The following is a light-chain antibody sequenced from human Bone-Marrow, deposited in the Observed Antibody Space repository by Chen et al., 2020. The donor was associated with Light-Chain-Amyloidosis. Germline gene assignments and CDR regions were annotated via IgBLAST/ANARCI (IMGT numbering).Light chain of an antibody. CDR2: RDP. CDR3: QAADSSGSNEVI. CDR1: DLPTKY. V-gene: IGLV3-25*02. Sequence: SYELTQPPSVSVSPGQTARITCSGDDLPTKYAYWYQQKPGQAPVLVIHRDPERPSGIFERFLGSSSGTTATLTSSGVQAEEEADDHYQAADSSGSNEVIFGGGTKLTVL. J-gene: IGLJ2*01.